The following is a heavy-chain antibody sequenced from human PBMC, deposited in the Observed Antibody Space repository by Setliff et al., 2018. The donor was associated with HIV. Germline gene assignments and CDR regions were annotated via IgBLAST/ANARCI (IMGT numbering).Heavy chain of an antibody. D-gene: IGHD5-12*01. Sequence: SETLSLTCTVSGGSISSSSYYWGWIRQPPGKGLEWIGSISYSGSVYYNPSLKSRVTISFDTSKNQFSLKLSFVTAADTAVYYCARHLKGWLQGDFWGQGTLVTVSS. V-gene: IGHV4-39*01. CDR1: GGSISSSSYY. CDR3: ARHLKGWLQGDF. J-gene: IGHJ4*02. CDR2: ISYSGSV.